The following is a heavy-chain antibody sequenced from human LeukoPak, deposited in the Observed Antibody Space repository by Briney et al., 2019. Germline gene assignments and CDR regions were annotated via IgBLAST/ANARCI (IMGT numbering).Heavy chain of an antibody. J-gene: IGHJ4*02. Sequence: GGSLRLSCTASGFTFGDYAMTWVRQAPGKGLEWVGFIASKTYGGTAEYAASVKGRFTISRDDSKSIAYLQMNSMKTEDTAVYFCSRDQTPYYWGQGTLVTVSS. V-gene: IGHV3-49*04. CDR2: IASKTYGGTA. CDR3: SRDQTPYY. CDR1: GFTFGDYA.